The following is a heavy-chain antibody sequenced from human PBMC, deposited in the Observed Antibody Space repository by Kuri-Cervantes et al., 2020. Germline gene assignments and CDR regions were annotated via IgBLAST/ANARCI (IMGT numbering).Heavy chain of an antibody. Sequence: SVKVSCKASGGTFSSYTISWVRQAPGQGLEWMGRIIPILGIANYAQKFRGRVTITADESTSTAYMELSSLRSEDTAVYYCAREGITMVRANWFDPWGQGTLVTVSS. V-gene: IGHV1-69*04. CDR3: AREGITMVRANWFDP. D-gene: IGHD3-10*01. CDR1: GGTFSSYT. J-gene: IGHJ5*02. CDR2: IIPILGIA.